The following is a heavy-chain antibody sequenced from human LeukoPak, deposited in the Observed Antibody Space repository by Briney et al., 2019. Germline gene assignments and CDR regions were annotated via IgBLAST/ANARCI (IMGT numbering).Heavy chain of an antibody. V-gene: IGHV3-11*04. D-gene: IGHD1-26*01. Sequence: KSGGSLRLSCTASGFIFGDYYMAWVRQAPGKGLEWISYISRIGNTKYDAGSVKGRFIVSRDNAKNSLYLQMNNLRDDDTAVYYCARDRLLYSAFDVWGQGTMVTVSS. CDR1: GFIFGDYY. J-gene: IGHJ3*01. CDR3: ARDRLLYSAFDV. CDR2: ISRIGNTK.